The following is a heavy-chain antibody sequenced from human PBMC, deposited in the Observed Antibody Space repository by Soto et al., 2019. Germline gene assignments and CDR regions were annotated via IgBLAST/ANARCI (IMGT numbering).Heavy chain of an antibody. CDR1: GFTFSSYG. CDR3: ARVPYYYDSSGYPPTDY. J-gene: IGHJ4*02. D-gene: IGHD3-22*01. CDR2: IWYDGSNK. Sequence: PGGSLRLSCAASGFTFSSYGMHWVRQAPGKGLEWVAVIWYDGSNKYYADSVKGRFTISRDNSKNTLYLQMNSLRAEDTAVYYCARVPYYYDSSGYPPTDYWGQGTLVTVSS. V-gene: IGHV3-33*01.